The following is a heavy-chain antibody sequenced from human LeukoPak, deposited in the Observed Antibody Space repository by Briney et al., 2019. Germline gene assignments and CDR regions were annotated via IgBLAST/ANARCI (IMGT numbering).Heavy chain of an antibody. CDR2: ISYDGSNK. D-gene: IGHD3-22*01. CDR3: AKTGLMRYYYDSSGYSHFDY. Sequence: GRSLRLSCAASGFTFSSYGMHWVRQAPGKGLEWVAVISYDGSNKYYADSVKGRFTISRDNSKNTLYLQMNSLRAEDTAVYCCAKTGLMRYYYDSSGYSHFDYWGQGTLVTVSS. V-gene: IGHV3-30*18. J-gene: IGHJ4*02. CDR1: GFTFSSYG.